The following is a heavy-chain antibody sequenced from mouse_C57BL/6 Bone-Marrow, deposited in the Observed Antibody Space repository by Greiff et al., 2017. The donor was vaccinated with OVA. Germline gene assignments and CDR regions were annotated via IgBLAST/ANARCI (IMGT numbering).Heavy chain of an antibody. J-gene: IGHJ4*01. CDR1: GFTFSDYY. D-gene: IGHD2-1*01. Sequence: EVQLQESGGGLVQPGGSLKLSCAASGFTFSDYYMYWVRQTPEKRLEWVAYISNGGGSTYYPDTVKGRFTITRDNAKNTRYLQMSRLKSEDTAMYDCARPPVYYGIPYAMDYWGQGTSVTVSS. V-gene: IGHV5-12*01. CDR2: ISNGGGST. CDR3: ARPPVYYGIPYAMDY.